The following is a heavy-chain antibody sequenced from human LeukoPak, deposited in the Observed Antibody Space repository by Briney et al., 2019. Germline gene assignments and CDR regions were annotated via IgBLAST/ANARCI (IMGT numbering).Heavy chain of an antibody. CDR3: ARGFDPGAFDI. J-gene: IGHJ3*02. CDR2: IWYDGSNK. CDR1: GFTFSSYG. Sequence: GGSLRVSCAASGFTFSSYGMHWVRQAPGNGLEWVAVIWYDGSNKYYADSVKGRFTISRDNSKNSLYLQMNSLRAEDTAVYYCARGFDPGAFDIWGQGTTVTVSS. V-gene: IGHV3-33*01. D-gene: IGHD3-9*01.